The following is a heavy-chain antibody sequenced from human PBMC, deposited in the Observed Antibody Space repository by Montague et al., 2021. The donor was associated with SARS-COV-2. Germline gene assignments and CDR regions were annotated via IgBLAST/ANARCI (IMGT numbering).Heavy chain of an antibody. J-gene: IGHJ4*02. Sequence: SETLSLTCTVSGGSISGYYSSWIRLSAGNGLEWIGRVHISGSTSTNPPFKSRVTMTVDTSTNQFSLTLSSVTAAATAVYYCVRAQERPSWNYLDYWGQGTLVTVSS. CDR3: VRAQERPSWNYLDY. V-gene: IGHV4-4*07. CDR2: VHISGST. D-gene: IGHD2-15*01. CDR1: GGSISGYY.